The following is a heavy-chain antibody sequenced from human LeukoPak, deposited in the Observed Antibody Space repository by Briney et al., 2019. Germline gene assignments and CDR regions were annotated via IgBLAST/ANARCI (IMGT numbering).Heavy chain of an antibody. CDR2: INHSGST. J-gene: IGHJ4*02. V-gene: IGHV4-34*01. D-gene: IGHD5-18*01. CDR3: ARGRRGYSYGPFFDY. CDR1: GGSFSGYY. Sequence: SETLSLTCAAYGGSFSGYYWSWIRPPPGKGLEWIGEINHSGSTNYNPSLKSRVTISVDTSKNQFSLKLSSVTAADTAVYYCARGRRGYSYGPFFDYRGQGTLVTVSS.